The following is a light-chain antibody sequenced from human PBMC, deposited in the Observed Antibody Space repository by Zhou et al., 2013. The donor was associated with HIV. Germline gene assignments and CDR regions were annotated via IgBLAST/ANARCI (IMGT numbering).Light chain of an antibody. CDR1: QSVDTY. CDR3: QQHGTSPPFT. V-gene: IGKV3-20*01. CDR2: GAS. J-gene: IGKJ3*01. Sequence: EVLMTQSPVTLSVSPGARATLSCRASQSVDTYLAWYQQRPGQPPRLLIYGASIRATGIPDRFSGSGFGTDFTLTISRLEPEDFAVYYCQQHGTSPPFTFGPGTKVEI.